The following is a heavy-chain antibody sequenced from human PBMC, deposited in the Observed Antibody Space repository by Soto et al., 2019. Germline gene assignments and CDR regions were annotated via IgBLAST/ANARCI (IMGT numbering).Heavy chain of an antibody. J-gene: IGHJ6*02. CDR2: IWHDGNNK. CDR3: ARDPQVSCYNMDV. Sequence: GGSLRLSCAASGFTFSSYGMHWVRQAPGKGLEWVAVIWHDGNNKYYADSVKGPFTISRHISKNTLYLQMNRLRAQDTAVYYCARDPQVSCYNMDVWGQGTTVTVSS. CDR1: GFTFSSYG. D-gene: IGHD2-15*01. V-gene: IGHV3-33*01.